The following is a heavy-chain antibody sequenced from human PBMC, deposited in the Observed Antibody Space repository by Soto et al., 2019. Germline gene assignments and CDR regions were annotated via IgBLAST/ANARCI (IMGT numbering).Heavy chain of an antibody. CDR1: GYSFTDYH. CDR3: ARGDSTDCSNGVCSFFYNHDMDV. Sequence: SVKVSCKASGYSFTDYHIHWVRQAPGQGLEWLGRINPKSGGTSTAQKFQGWVTMTTDTSISTASMELTRLTSDDTAIYYCARGDSTDCSNGVCSFFYNHDMDVWGQGTTVTVSS. D-gene: IGHD2-8*01. CDR2: INPKSGGT. J-gene: IGHJ6*02. V-gene: IGHV1-2*04.